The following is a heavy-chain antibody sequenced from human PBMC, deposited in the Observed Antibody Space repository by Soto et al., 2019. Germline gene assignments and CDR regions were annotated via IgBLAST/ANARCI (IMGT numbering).Heavy chain of an antibody. J-gene: IGHJ5*02. V-gene: IGHV4-4*02. D-gene: IGHD1-7*01. CDR1: GGSISSSNW. CDR3: ERMASLRGISGNTDDH. Sequence: SETLSLTCAVSGGSISSSNWWSWVRQPPGKGLEWIGEIYHSGSTNYNPSLKSRVTISVDKSKNQFSLKLSSVTAADTAVYYCERMASLRGISGNTDDHWGQGILVTVS. CDR2: IYHSGST.